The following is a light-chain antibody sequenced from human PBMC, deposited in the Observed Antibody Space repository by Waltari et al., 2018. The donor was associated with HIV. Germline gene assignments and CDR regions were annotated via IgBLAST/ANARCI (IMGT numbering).Light chain of an antibody. CDR2: DVS. J-gene: IGLJ1*01. CDR3: CSYAGSSFYV. V-gene: IGLV2-11*01. Sequence: QSALTQPRSVSGSHGQSVTIPCTGNSSDVGTDNYVSWYQQHPGKAPKLILYDVSKRPSGVPDRFSGSKSGNTASLTISGLRVEDEVDYYCCSYAGSSFYVFGTGTQVTVL. CDR1: SSDVGTDNY.